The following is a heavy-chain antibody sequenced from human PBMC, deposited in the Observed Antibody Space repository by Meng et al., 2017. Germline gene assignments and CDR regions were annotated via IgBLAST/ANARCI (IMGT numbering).Heavy chain of an antibody. Sequence: VKLQQYGPGLENPPPTLSLPCAISGDSVSSNSAAWNWIRQFPSRGLEWLGRTYYRSKWYNDYAVSVKSRITINPDTSKNQFSLQLNSVTPEDTAVYYCAKGAYSGLDYWGQGTLVTVSS. CDR3: AKGAYSGLDY. V-gene: IGHV6-1*01. CDR2: TYYRSKWYN. D-gene: IGHD6-25*01. CDR1: GDSVSSNSAA. J-gene: IGHJ4*02.